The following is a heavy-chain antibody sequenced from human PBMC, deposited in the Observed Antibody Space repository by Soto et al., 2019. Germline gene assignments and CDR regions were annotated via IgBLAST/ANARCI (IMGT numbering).Heavy chain of an antibody. CDR2: ISYDGRNK. CDR1: GFTFSSYG. Sequence: QVQLVESGGGVVQPGRSLRLSCAASGFTFSSYGMHWVRQAPGKGLEWVAVISYDGRNKYYADAVKGRFTISRDNSKNTLYLQMSRLRAEDTAVYYCVKDGSSGWPYFYDMDVWGQGNTVTVSS. CDR3: VKDGSSGWPYFYDMDV. D-gene: IGHD6-19*01. J-gene: IGHJ6*02. V-gene: IGHV3-30*18.